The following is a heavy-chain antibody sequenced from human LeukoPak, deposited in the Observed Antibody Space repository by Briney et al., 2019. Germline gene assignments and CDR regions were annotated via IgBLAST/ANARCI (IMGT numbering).Heavy chain of an antibody. CDR1: GGTFSSYT. CDR3: ARDGYSSSWYERGDAFDI. V-gene: IGHV1-69*04. Sequence: GASVKVSCKASGGTFSSYTISWVRQAPGQGLEWMGRIIPILGIANYAQKFQGRVTITADKSTSTAYMELSSLSSEDTAVYYCARDGYSSSWYERGDAFDIWGQGTMVTVSS. D-gene: IGHD6-13*01. CDR2: IIPILGIA. J-gene: IGHJ3*02.